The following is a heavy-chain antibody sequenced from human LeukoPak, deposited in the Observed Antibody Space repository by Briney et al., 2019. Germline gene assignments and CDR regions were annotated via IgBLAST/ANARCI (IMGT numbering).Heavy chain of an antibody. Sequence: GGSLRLSCAASGFTFSSYAMSWVRQAPGKGLEWVSAISGSGGSTYYADSVKGRFTISRDNSKNTLYLQMNSLRAEDTAIYYCAKDMSSSSSWYGVFDYWGQGTLVTVSS. CDR2: ISGSGGST. D-gene: IGHD6-13*01. J-gene: IGHJ4*02. CDR3: AKDMSSSSSWYGVFDY. CDR1: GFTFSSYA. V-gene: IGHV3-23*01.